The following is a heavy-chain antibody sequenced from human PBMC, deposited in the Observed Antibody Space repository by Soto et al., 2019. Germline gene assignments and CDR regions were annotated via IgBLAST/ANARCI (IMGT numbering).Heavy chain of an antibody. D-gene: IGHD3-16*01. CDR1: GFSLSTSGVG. Sequence: QITLKESGPTLVKPTQTLTLTCTFSGFSLSTSGVGVGWIRQPPGKALEWLALIYWDDDKRYSPSLKSRLTYTXXTAKNQVVLTMTNMDPVDTATYYCAHRRGRYAFDIWGQGTMVTVSS. J-gene: IGHJ3*02. V-gene: IGHV2-5*02. CDR3: AHRRGRYAFDI. CDR2: IYWDDDK.